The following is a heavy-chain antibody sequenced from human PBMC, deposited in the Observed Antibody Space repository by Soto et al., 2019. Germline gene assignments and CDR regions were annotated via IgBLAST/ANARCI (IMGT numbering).Heavy chain of an antibody. Sequence: PGGSLRLSCAASGFTFSSYAMHWVRQAPGKGLEWVAVISYDGSNKYYADSVKGRFTISRDNSKNTLYLQMNSLRAEDTAVYYCAREWYYDSSGFDYWGQGTLVTVSS. CDR3: AREWYYDSSGFDY. J-gene: IGHJ4*02. CDR1: GFTFSSYA. CDR2: ISYDGSNK. D-gene: IGHD3-22*01. V-gene: IGHV3-30-3*01.